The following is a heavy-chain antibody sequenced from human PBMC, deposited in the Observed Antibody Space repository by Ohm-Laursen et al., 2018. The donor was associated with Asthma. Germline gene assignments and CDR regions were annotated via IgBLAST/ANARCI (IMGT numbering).Heavy chain of an antibody. Sequence: GSLRLSCAASGFTFESYWMNWVRQAPGKGLEWVSSISSGSSYINYADSVKGRFTISRDNAENSVFLQMNSLRAEDTAVYYCVRSVDDGGNSGDYWGQGTLVTVSS. V-gene: IGHV3-21*01. CDR2: ISSGSSYI. CDR3: VRSVDDGGNSGDY. CDR1: GFTFESYW. J-gene: IGHJ4*02. D-gene: IGHD4-23*01.